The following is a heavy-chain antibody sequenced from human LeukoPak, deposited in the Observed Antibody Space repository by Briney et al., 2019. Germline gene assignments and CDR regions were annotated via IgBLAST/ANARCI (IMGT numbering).Heavy chain of an antibody. D-gene: IGHD2-15*01. CDR3: ARDGNGYCSGGTCYSCPDY. Sequence: GGSLRLSSAASGFTFSSYSMNWVRQAPGKGLEWVSSISSRSSYIYYADSVKGRFTISRDNAKNSLYLQMNSLRAEDTAVYYCARDGNGYCSGGTCYSCPDYWGQGTLVTVSS. V-gene: IGHV3-21*01. CDR1: GFTFSSYS. J-gene: IGHJ4*02. CDR2: ISSRSSYI.